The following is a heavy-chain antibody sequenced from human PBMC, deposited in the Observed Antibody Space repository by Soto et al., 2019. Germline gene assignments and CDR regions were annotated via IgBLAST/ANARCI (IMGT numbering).Heavy chain of an antibody. V-gene: IGHV4-31*03. CDR1: GVSFSSRGYF. J-gene: IGHJ4*02. D-gene: IGHD3-16*01. CDR2: IYYSGNT. CDR3: ARWGTGFES. Sequence: QVLLQESGPGLVEPSPPLSLTCTVSGVSFSSRGYFWRCIRQLPGKGLEWIGYIYYSGNTYYNPSLKSRTAISADTSENQFSLKLTSVTAADTGVYYCARWGTGFESWGQGTLVTVSS.